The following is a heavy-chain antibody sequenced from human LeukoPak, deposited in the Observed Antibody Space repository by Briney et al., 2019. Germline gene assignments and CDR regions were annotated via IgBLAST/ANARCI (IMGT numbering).Heavy chain of an antibody. D-gene: IGHD3-10*02. V-gene: IGHV3-48*03. CDR1: GFTFSSYE. CDR2: ICCSGSTI. Sequence: GGSLRLSCAASGFTFSSYEMNWVRQAPGKGLEWVSYICCSGSTIYYADSVKGRFTISRENAKNTLYLQMNSLRAEDRAVYYFAELGITMIGGVWGKGTTVTISS. J-gene: IGHJ6*04. CDR3: AELGITMIGGV.